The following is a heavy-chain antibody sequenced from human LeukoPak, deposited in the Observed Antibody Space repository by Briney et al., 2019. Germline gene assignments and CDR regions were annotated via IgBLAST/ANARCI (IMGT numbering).Heavy chain of an antibody. J-gene: IGHJ4*02. CDR1: GGTFSSYA. CDR3: AREVQGTTFAI. D-gene: IGHD1-7*01. CDR2: IIPIFGPA. V-gene: IGHV1-69*13. Sequence: GASVKVSCKASGGTFSSYAISWVRQAPGQGLEWMGGIIPIFGPANYAQRFQGRVTITADESTSTAYMELSSLRSEDTAVYYCAREVQGTTFAIWGQGTLVTVSS.